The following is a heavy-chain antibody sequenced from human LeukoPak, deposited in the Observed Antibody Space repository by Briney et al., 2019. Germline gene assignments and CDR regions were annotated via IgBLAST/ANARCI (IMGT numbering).Heavy chain of an antibody. J-gene: IGHJ4*02. CDR2: IYTSGST. Sequence: SETLSLTCTVSGGSISSSSYYWGWIRQPPGKGLEWIGRIYTSGSTNYNPSLKSRVTMSVDTSKNQFSLKLSSVTAADTAVYYCARKSNDSSGFDFWGQGTLVNVSS. D-gene: IGHD3-22*01. CDR3: ARKSNDSSGFDF. V-gene: IGHV4-39*07. CDR1: GGSISSSSYY.